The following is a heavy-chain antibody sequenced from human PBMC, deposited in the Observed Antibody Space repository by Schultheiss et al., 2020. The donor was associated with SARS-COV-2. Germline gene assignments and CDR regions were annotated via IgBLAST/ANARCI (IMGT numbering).Heavy chain of an antibody. CDR3: AREGFYYGSGSYYGMDV. V-gene: IGHV3-9*01. CDR1: GFTFDDYA. Sequence: GESLKISCAASGFTFDDYAMHWVRQAPGKGLEWVSGISWNSGSIGYADSVKGRFTISRDNAKNSLYLQMNSLRAEDTAVYYCAREGFYYGSGSYYGMDVWGQGTTVTVSS. CDR2: ISWNSGSI. J-gene: IGHJ6*02. D-gene: IGHD3-10*01.